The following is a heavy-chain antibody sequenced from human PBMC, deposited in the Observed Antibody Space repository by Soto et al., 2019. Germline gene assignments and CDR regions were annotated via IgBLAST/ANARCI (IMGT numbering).Heavy chain of an antibody. Sequence: SETLSLTCSVSGGSINSASYHWSWLRQHPGKGIEFIGYIFYTGSTYYNPSLETRVTISVDTSKNHVSLRLNAVTAADTAVYYCARLDYGDSAFDSWGRGTLVTVSS. CDR1: GGSINSASYH. D-gene: IGHD4-17*01. V-gene: IGHV4-31*03. CDR2: IFYTGST. J-gene: IGHJ4*02. CDR3: ARLDYGDSAFDS.